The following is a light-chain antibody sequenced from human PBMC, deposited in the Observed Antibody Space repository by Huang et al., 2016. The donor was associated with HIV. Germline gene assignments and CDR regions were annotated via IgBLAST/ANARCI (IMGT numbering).Light chain of an antibody. CDR1: QSVDSSS. CDR2: AAS. Sequence: EIVLTQSPGTLSLSPGERATLSCRASQSVDSSSLAWYQQKPGQAPRLLIYAASRSATGIPDRFSGSGSGTDFTLTIGRLEPEDFAVYYCQQYGISPPYTFGQGTKLDIK. J-gene: IGKJ2*01. V-gene: IGKV3-20*01. CDR3: QQYGISPPYT.